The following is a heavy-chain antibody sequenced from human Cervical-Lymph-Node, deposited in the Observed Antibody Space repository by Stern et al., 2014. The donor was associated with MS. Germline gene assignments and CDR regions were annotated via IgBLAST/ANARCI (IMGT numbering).Heavy chain of an antibody. CDR2: IRTNTDGGTA. CDR3: ATSILDY. D-gene: IGHD5-24*01. V-gene: IGHV3-15*02. J-gene: IGHJ4*02. Sequence: EVQLVQSGGALVKPGGSLRLSCAASGFTFSDTWMTWVPQAPGKGLEWLGRIRTNTDGGTAEYAAPVKGRFIISRDDSKRTLYLQMNSLKIEDTAVYYCATSILDYWGQGTMVTVSS. CDR1: GFTFSDTW.